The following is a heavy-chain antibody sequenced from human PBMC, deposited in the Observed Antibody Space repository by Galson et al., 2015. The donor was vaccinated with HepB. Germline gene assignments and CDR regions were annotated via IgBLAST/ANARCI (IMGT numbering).Heavy chain of an antibody. CDR1: GDSVSSNTAA. D-gene: IGHD2-2*01. CDR3: ARGGIDYCRSTTCSFDY. V-gene: IGHV6-1*01. Sequence: CAISGDSVSSNTAAWNWIRQSPSRGLEWLGRTYYRSKWSNDYAVSMKGRITINPDTSRNQFSLQLNSVTPEDTAVYYCARGGIDYCRSTTCSFDYWGQGTLVTVSS. CDR2: TYYRSKWSN. J-gene: IGHJ4*02.